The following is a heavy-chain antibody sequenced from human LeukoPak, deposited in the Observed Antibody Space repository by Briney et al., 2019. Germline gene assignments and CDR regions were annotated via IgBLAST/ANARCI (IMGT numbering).Heavy chain of an antibody. CDR1: GFTFSSYA. V-gene: IGHV3-30*01. CDR3: ARARLNDFWSGLGDY. J-gene: IGHJ4*02. CDR2: ISYDGSNK. D-gene: IGHD3-3*01. Sequence: PGRSLRLSCAASGFTFSSYAMHWVRQAPGKGLEWVAVISYDGSNKYYADSVKGRFTISRDNSKNTLYLQINSLRAEDTAVYYCARARLNDFWSGLGDYWGQGTLVTVSS.